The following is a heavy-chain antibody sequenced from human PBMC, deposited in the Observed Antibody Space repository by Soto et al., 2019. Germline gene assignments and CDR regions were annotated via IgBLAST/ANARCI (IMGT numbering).Heavy chain of an antibody. CDR1: GGSISSYY. CDR2: IYYSGST. D-gene: IGHD4-4*01. CDR3: ASLTTVTTLFDY. V-gene: IGHV4-59*01. Sequence: QVQLQESGPGLVKPSETLSLTCTVSGGSISSYYWSWIRQPPGKGLEWIGYIYYSGSTNYNPSLKRRVTISVDTSKNQFSLKLSSVTAADTAVYYCASLTTVTTLFDYWGQGTLVTVSS. J-gene: IGHJ4*02.